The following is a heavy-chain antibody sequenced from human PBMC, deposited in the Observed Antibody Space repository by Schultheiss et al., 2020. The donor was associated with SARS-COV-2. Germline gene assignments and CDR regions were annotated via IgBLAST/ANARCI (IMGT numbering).Heavy chain of an antibody. CDR3: ARESTELGGMDV. CDR1: GGSISSYY. CDR2: IYYSGST. Sequence: SETLSLTCTVSGGSISSYYWSWIRQPPGKGLEWIGYIYYSGSTNYNPSLKSRVTISVDTSKNQFSLKLSSVTAADTAVYYCARESTELGGMDVWGQGTTVTVSS. D-gene: IGHD3-10*01. J-gene: IGHJ6*02. V-gene: IGHV4-59*01.